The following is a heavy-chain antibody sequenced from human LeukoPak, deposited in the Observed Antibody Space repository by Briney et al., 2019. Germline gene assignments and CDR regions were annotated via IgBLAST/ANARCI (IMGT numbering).Heavy chain of an antibody. D-gene: IGHD3-3*01. CDR2: IYYSGST. J-gene: IGHJ4*02. CDR3: ARQANQILRFLEWLPQSEFDY. Sequence: PSETLSLTCTASGVSISSYYWSWVRQPPGKGLEWIGHIYYSGSTNYNPSLKRRVTISVDTSKHQFSLKLSSLTAADTAVYYCARQANQILRFLEWLPQSEFDYWGQGTLVTVSS. CDR1: GVSISSYY. V-gene: IGHV4-59*08.